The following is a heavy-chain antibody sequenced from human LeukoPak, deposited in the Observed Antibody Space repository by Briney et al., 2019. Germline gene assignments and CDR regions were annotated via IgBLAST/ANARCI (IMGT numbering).Heavy chain of an antibody. CDR1: GFTFSSYA. CDR3: ATQYCSGGSCSQRQLDY. Sequence: PGRSLRLSCAASGFTFSSYAMHWVRQAPGKGLEWVAVISYDGSNKYYADSAKGRFTISRDNSKNTLYLQMNSLRAEDTAVYYCATQYCSGGSCSQRQLDYWGQGTLVTVSS. CDR2: ISYDGSNK. D-gene: IGHD2-15*01. J-gene: IGHJ4*02. V-gene: IGHV3-30-3*01.